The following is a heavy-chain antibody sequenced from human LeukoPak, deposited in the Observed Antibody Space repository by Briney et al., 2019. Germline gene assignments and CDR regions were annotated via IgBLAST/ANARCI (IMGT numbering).Heavy chain of an antibody. J-gene: IGHJ4*02. CDR3: ARSPLGRVAAAGPLDY. CDR2: VYYSGST. V-gene: IGHV4-59*12. CDR1: GDSISNYY. D-gene: IGHD6-13*01. Sequence: PSETLSLTCTVSGDSISNYYWNWIRQPPGKGLEWIGYVYYSGSTNYNPSLKSRVTISVDTSKNQFSLKLSSVTAADTAVYYCARSPLGRVAAAGPLDYWGQGTLVTVSS.